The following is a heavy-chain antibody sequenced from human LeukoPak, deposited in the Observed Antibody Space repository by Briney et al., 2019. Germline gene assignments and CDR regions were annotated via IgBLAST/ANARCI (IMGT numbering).Heavy chain of an antibody. D-gene: IGHD4-23*01. Sequence: GGSLRLSCAASGFTFSSDAMSWVGQAPGKGLEWVSGISGSGGTTYYADSVKGRFTISRDNSKNTLFLQMNSLRAEDTAVYYCARALVIQSFQDWGQGTLVTVSS. J-gene: IGHJ1*01. CDR1: GFTFSSDA. V-gene: IGHV3-23*01. CDR3: ARALVIQSFQD. CDR2: ISGSGGTT.